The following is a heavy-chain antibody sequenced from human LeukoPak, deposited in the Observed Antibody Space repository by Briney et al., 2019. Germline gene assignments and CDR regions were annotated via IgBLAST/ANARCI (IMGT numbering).Heavy chain of an antibody. Sequence: PSQTLSLTCTVSGGSISSGSYYWSWIRQPAGKGLEWIGRIYTSGSTNYNPSLRSRVTISVDTSKNQFSLTLNSVTAADTAVYYCARDRSSSWGYNWLDPWGQGTLVTVSS. CDR3: ARDRSSSWGYNWLDP. J-gene: IGHJ5*02. D-gene: IGHD6-13*01. CDR1: GGSISSGSYY. CDR2: IYTSGST. V-gene: IGHV4-61*02.